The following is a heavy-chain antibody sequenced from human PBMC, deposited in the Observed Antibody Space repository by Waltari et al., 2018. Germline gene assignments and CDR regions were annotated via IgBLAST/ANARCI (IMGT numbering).Heavy chain of an antibody. CDR3: ARDWRNLGMDV. D-gene: IGHD3-3*01. CDR2: LDGDGTRT. Sequence: EVQMVESGGGLVQPGGSLRLSCEASGFTLGNFWVYWVRQGPGKGLMYVSGLDGDGTRTRYADSVRGRFTISRDNAKNAVYLQMTSLRDEDTALYYCARDWRNLGMDVWGQGTTVTVSS. V-gene: IGHV3-74*01. J-gene: IGHJ6*02. CDR1: GFTLGNFW.